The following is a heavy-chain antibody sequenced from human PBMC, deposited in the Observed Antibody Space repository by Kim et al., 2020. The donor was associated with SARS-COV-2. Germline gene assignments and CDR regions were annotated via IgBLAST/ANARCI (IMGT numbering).Heavy chain of an antibody. V-gene: IGHV3-23*01. J-gene: IGHJ4*02. CDR3: AKRGSRVGFDS. CDR1: GFTFSSYD. CDR2: FTYSGDDT. Sequence: GGSLRLSCAASGFTFSSYDMSWVRQAPGKGLEWVSTFTYSGDDTYYTDSVKGRFTISRDNSKNTLYLQMNSLRADYTAVYYCAKRGSRVGFDSWCQGTLV. D-gene: IGHD1-26*01.